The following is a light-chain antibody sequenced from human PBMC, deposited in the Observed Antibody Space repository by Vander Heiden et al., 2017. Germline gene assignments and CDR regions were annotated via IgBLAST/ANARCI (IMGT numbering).Light chain of an antibody. Sequence: DIQTTQSPSSLSASIGDRVTITCRASQSISTSLTWYQEKPGKAPKVLIYDASSLHSGVPSRFSGTGSGTDFTLTISSLQAEDFATYYCRQRYSTPFTFGPGTVVDIK. J-gene: IGKJ3*01. CDR2: DAS. CDR3: RQRYSTPFT. V-gene: IGKV1-39*01. CDR1: QSISTS.